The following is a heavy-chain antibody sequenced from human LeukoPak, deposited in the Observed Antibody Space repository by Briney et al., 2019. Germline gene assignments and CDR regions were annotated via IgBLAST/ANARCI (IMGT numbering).Heavy chain of an antibody. V-gene: IGHV3-74*01. D-gene: IGHD3-3*01. J-gene: IGHJ4*02. Sequence: GGSLRLSCAASGFTFSSYWMHWVRQAPGKGLVWVSRINSDGSSTSYADSVKGRFTISRDNAKNTLYLQMNSLKTEDTAVYYCTTLTIFGVVTMGYWGQGTLVTVSS. CDR3: TTLTIFGVVTMGY. CDR2: INSDGSST. CDR1: GFTFSSYW.